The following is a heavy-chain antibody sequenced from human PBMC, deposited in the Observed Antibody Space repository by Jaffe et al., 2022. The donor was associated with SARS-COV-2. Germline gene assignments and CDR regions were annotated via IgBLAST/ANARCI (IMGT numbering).Heavy chain of an antibody. CDR1: GFTFSSYA. CDR3: AKGASYCSSTSCRESYYYGMDV. V-gene: IGHV3-23*01. CDR2: ISGSGGST. D-gene: IGHD2-2*01. Sequence: EVQLLESGGGLVQPGGSLRLSCAASGFTFSSYAMSWVRQAPGKGLEWVSAISGSGGSTYYADSVKGRFTISRDNSKNTLYLQMNSLRAEDTAVYYCAKGASYCSSTSCRESYYYGMDVWGQGTTVTVSS. J-gene: IGHJ6*02.